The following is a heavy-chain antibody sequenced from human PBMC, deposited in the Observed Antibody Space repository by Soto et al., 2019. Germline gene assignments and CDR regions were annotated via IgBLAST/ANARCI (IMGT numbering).Heavy chain of an antibody. CDR3: ARAVVAAYDAFDI. CDR2: MNPNSGNT. Sequence: EASVKVSCKASGYTFTSYDINWVRQATGQGLEWMGWMNPNSGNTGYAQKFQGRVTMTRNTSISTAYMELSSLRSEDTAVYYCARAVVAAYDAFDIWGQGTMVTVSS. D-gene: IGHD2-15*01. V-gene: IGHV1-8*01. J-gene: IGHJ3*02. CDR1: GYTFTSYD.